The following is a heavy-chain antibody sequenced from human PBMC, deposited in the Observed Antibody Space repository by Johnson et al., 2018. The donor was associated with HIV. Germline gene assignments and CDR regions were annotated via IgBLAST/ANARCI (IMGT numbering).Heavy chain of an antibody. CDR3: TTSYSSGWYGANDAFDI. Sequence: VQLVESGGGLVKPGGSLRLSCAASGFTFSNAWMSWVRQAPGKGLEWVGRIKSKTDGGTTDYAAPVKGRFTISRADSKNTLYLQMNSLKTEDTAVYYCTTSYSSGWYGANDAFDIWGQGTMVTVSS. J-gene: IGHJ3*02. D-gene: IGHD6-19*01. CDR1: GFTFSNAW. V-gene: IGHV3-15*01. CDR2: IKSKTDGGTT.